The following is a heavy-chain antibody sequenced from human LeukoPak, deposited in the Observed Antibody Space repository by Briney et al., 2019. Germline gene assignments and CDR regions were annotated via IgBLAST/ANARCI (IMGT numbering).Heavy chain of an antibody. D-gene: IGHD1-26*01. CDR2: ISHSSTTI. CDR3: AREYGAFDY. V-gene: IGHV3-48*03. J-gene: IGHJ4*02. CDR1: GFTLSPYN. Sequence: GGSLRLSCAASGFTLSPYNMNWVRQAPGKGLEWISYISHSSTTIYYADSVKGRFTISRDNAKNSLYLQMNSLRAEDTAVYYCAREYGAFDYWGQGTLVTVSS.